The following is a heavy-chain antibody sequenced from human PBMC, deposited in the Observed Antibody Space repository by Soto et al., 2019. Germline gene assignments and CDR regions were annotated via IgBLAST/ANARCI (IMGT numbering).Heavy chain of an antibody. Sequence: SETLSLTCAVSGGSISSGGYSWSWIRQPPGKGLEWIGYIYHSGSTYYNPSLKSRVTISVDRSKNQFSLKLSSVTAADTAVYYCASLIYGDYFDYWGQGTLVTVSS. V-gene: IGHV4-30-2*01. CDR1: GGSISSGGYS. CDR2: IYHSGST. J-gene: IGHJ4*02. CDR3: ASLIYGDYFDY. D-gene: IGHD4-17*01.